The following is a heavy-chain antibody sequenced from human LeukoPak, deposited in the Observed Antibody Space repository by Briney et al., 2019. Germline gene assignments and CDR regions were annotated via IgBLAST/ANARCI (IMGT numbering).Heavy chain of an antibody. CDR2: IYTSGST. V-gene: IGHV4-4*07. Sequence: SETLSLTCTVSGGSISSYYWSWIRQPAGKGLEWIGRIYTSGSTNYNPSLKSRVTMPVDTSKNQFSLKLSSVTAADTAVYYCARDYYYDILTGNPLDYYYYGMDVWGQGTTVTVSS. D-gene: IGHD3-9*01. CDR3: ARDYYYDILTGNPLDYYYYGMDV. J-gene: IGHJ6*02. CDR1: GGSISSYY.